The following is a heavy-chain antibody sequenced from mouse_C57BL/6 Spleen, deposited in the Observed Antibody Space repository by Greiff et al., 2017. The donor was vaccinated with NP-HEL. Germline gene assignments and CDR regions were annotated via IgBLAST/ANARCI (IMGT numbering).Heavy chain of an antibody. Sequence: VQLQQSGPELVKPGASVKISCKASGYAFSSSWMNWVKQRPGKGLEWIGRIYPGDGDTNYNGKFKGKAKLTADKSSSTAYMQLSSLTSEDSAVYFCASLYDGYYSPYAMDYWGQGTSVTVSS. D-gene: IGHD2-3*01. CDR1: GYAFSSSW. CDR3: ASLYDGYYSPYAMDY. V-gene: IGHV1-82*01. J-gene: IGHJ4*01. CDR2: IYPGDGDT.